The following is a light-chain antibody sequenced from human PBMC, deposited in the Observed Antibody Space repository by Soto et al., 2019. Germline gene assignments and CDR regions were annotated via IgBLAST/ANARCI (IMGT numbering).Light chain of an antibody. CDR3: SSYAGSSNV. J-gene: IGLJ1*01. CDR2: EVN. V-gene: IGLV2-8*01. CDR1: SSDVGGYNY. Sequence: LTQPPSASGSPGQSVAISCTGTSSDVGGYNYVSWYQQHPGKAPKLMIYEVNKRPSGVPDRLSGSKSGNTASLTVSGLQAEDEADYYCSSYAGSSNVFGTGTKGTVL.